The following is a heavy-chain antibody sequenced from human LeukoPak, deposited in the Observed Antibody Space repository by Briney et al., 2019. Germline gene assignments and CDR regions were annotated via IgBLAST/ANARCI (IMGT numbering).Heavy chain of an antibody. V-gene: IGHV4-30-2*01. D-gene: IGHD3-22*01. CDR1: GGSISSGGYS. CDR3: ARFFYDSGAFDI. J-gene: IGHJ4*02. CDR2: IYHSGST. Sequence: PSETLSLTCAVSGGSISSGGYSWSWIRQPPGKGLEWIGYIYHSGSTYYNPSLKSRVTISVDRSKNQFSLKLSSVTAADTAVYYCARFFYDSGAFDIWGQGTLVTVSS.